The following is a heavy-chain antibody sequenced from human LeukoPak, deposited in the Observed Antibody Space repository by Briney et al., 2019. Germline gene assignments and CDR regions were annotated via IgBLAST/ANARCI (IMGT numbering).Heavy chain of an antibody. CDR3: ARGPIVRGFDY. V-gene: IGHV4-39*07. CDR1: GVSISSSNSY. CDR2: IYYTGNT. D-gene: IGHD3-10*01. J-gene: IGHJ4*02. Sequence: SETLSLTCTVSGVSISSSNSYWGWIRQPPGKGPEWIGSIYYTGNTYYNASLKSRVTISVDTSKNQFSLKLSSVTAADTAVYYCARGPIVRGFDYWGQGTLVTVSS.